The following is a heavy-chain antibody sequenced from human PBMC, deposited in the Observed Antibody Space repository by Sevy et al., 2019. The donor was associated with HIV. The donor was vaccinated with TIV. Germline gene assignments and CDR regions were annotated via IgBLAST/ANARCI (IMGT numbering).Heavy chain of an antibody. CDR1: GGSFSGYY. V-gene: IGHV4-34*01. J-gene: IGHJ4*02. CDR2: IDHGGST. Sequence: SETLSLTCAVYGGSFSGYYWSWIRQPPGKGLEWIGEIDHGGSTKYNPSLKSRVTISVDTSKNQFSLKLNSVTAADTAVYYCARIKLSGWRLDYWCQGTLVTVSS. D-gene: IGHD6-19*01. CDR3: ARIKLSGWRLDY.